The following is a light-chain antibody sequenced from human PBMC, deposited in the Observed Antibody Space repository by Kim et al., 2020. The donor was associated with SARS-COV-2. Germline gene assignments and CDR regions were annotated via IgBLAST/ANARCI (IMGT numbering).Light chain of an antibody. CDR1: SYNIGSNT. Sequence: ELTQPPSASGTPGQRVTISCSGSSYNIGSNTVNWYQQLPGTAPKLLIYSNNQRPSGVPDRFSGSKSGTSASLAISGVQSEDEADYYCAAWDDSLDGWVFGGGTQLTVL. CDR3: AAWDDSLDGWV. J-gene: IGLJ3*02. V-gene: IGLV1-44*01. CDR2: SNN.